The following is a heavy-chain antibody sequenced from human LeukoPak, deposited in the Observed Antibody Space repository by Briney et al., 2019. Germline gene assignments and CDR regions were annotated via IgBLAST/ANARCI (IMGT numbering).Heavy chain of an antibody. V-gene: IGHV4-59*08. D-gene: IGHD3-22*01. CDR1: GGSISSYY. CDR2: IYYSGST. J-gene: IGHJ3*02. CDR3: ARHEITMIVANNAFDI. Sequence: SETLSLTCTVSGGSISSYYWSWIRQPPGKGLEWIGYIYYSGSTNYNPSLKSRVTISVDTSKNQFSLKLSSVTAADTAVYYCARHEITMIVANNAFDIWGQGTMVTVSS.